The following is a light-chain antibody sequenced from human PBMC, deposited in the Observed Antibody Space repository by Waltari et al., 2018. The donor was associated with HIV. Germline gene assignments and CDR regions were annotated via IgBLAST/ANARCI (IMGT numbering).Light chain of an antibody. V-gene: IGLV3-10*01. Sequence: SSPLTQPPSVSVSPGQSARITCPGDALPQHYAYCYQHKSGQAPVLVIYEDSRRPAGIPEKFSGSSSGTMATLTISGAQVEDEADYYCYSTDSSANRRSVFGGGTKLTVL. CDR3: YSTDSSANRRSV. CDR1: ALPQHY. CDR2: EDS. J-gene: IGLJ2*01.